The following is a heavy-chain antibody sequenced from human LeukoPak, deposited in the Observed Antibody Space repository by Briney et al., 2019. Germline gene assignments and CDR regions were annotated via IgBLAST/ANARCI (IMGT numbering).Heavy chain of an antibody. V-gene: IGHV1-2*02. CDR2: INPNSGAT. Sequence: GASVKVSCKASGYTFTGYYMHWVCQAPGQGLEWMGWINPNSGATNYAQKFQGRVTMTRDTSISTASMELSSLKPDDTAVYYCARDSCNGGGCHYWYFDLWGRGTLVTVSS. J-gene: IGHJ2*01. CDR1: GYTFTGYY. D-gene: IGHD2-15*01. CDR3: ARDSCNGGGCHYWYFDL.